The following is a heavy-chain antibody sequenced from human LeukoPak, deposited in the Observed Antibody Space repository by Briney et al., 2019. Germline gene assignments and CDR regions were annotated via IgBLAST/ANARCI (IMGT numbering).Heavy chain of an antibody. CDR2: IYYNGNA. D-gene: IGHD6-13*01. Sequence: SETLSLTCTGSGGSIANYYWSWLRQPPGKGLEWIAYIYYNGNADYNPSLKSRVTISVDTSKNQFSLKLSSVTAADTAMYYCARVARAAGLDSWGQGTPVTVSS. CDR1: GGSIANYY. J-gene: IGHJ4*02. V-gene: IGHV4-59*01. CDR3: ARVARAAGLDS.